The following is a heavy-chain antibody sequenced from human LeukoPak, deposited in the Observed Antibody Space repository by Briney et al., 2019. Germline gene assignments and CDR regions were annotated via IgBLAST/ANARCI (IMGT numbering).Heavy chain of an antibody. CDR1: GFTFSSYW. CDR3: ARDHLYSSSPTDAFDI. CDR2: IKQDGSEK. J-gene: IGHJ3*02. D-gene: IGHD6-6*01. V-gene: IGHV3-7*01. Sequence: GGSLRLSCAASGFTFSSYWMSWVRQAPGKGLEWVANIKQDGSEKYYVDSVKGRFTISRDNAKNSLYLQMNSLRAEDTAVYYCARDHLYSSSPTDAFDIWGQETMVTVSS.